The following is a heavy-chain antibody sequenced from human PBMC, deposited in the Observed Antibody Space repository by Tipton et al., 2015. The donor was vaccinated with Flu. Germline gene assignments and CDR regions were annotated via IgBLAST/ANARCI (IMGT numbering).Heavy chain of an antibody. CDR2: NYHYGST. CDR3: ATDYYGSGSYYDIDY. CDR1: GGSISSVNYY. D-gene: IGHD3-10*01. V-gene: IGHV4-39*07. J-gene: IGHJ4*02. Sequence: TLSLTCIVSGGSISSVNYYWGWIRQPPGKGLEWIGSNYHYGSTYYSPFLKSQVSISLDKSENQFSLRLSSVTAADTAIYYCATDYYGSGSYYDIDYWGQGTLVTGSS.